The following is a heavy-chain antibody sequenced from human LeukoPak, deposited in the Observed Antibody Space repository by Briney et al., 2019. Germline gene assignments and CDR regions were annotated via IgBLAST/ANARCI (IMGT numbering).Heavy chain of an antibody. Sequence: GGSLRLSCASSGFTFSSYDMSWVRQAPGKGLEWVSSITLSGGNTFYADSVMGRFTVSRDNSKNTLYLQMNSLSAEDTAVYYCAKRGNPAVGHHYLDVWGKGTTVSVSS. D-gene: IGHD2-2*01. V-gene: IGHV3-23*01. CDR1: GFTFSSYD. J-gene: IGHJ6*03. CDR2: ITLSGGNT. CDR3: AKRGNPAVGHHYLDV.